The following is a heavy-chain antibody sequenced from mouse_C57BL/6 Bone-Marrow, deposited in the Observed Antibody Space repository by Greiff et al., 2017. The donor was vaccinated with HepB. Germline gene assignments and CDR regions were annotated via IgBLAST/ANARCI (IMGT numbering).Heavy chain of an antibody. D-gene: IGHD2-1*01. V-gene: IGHV1-15*01. CDR1: GYTFTDYE. J-gene: IGHJ1*03. CDR3: TRGESTMVTYWYFDV. Sequence: QVQLKESGAELVRPGASVTLSCKASGYTFTDYEMHWVKQTPVHGLEWIGAIDPETGGTAYNQKFKGKAILTADKSSSTAYMELRSLTSEDSAVYYCTRGESTMVTYWYFDVWGTGTTVTVSS. CDR2: IDPETGGT.